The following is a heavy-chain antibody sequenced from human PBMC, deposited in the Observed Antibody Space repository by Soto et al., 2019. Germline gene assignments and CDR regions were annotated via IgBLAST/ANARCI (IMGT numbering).Heavy chain of an antibody. J-gene: IGHJ6*02. D-gene: IGHD3-10*01. Sequence: ASVKVSCKASGYTFTDYGISWVRQAPGQGLEWMGWTNPYNRNTNYAQKIQGRVTMTTDPSTSTAYMELRSLRSDDTAVYFCARASYYGSGSFYNAIHYYGMDVWGQGTTVTVSS. CDR3: ARASYYGSGSFYNAIHYYGMDV. V-gene: IGHV1-18*01. CDR2: TNPYNRNT. CDR1: GYTFTDYG.